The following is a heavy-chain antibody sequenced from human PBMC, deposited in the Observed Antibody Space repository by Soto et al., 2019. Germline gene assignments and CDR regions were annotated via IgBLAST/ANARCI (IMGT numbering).Heavy chain of an antibody. J-gene: IGHJ3*02. CDR1: GGSISSGGYY. CDR3: ARSWNYSAFDI. CDR2: IYYSGST. V-gene: IGHV4-31*03. D-gene: IGHD1-7*01. Sequence: SETLSLTCTLSGGSISSGGYYWSWIRQHPGKGLEWIGYIYYSGSTYYNPSLKSRVTISVDTSKNQFSLKLSSVTAADTAVYYCARSWNYSAFDIWGQGTMVTVSS.